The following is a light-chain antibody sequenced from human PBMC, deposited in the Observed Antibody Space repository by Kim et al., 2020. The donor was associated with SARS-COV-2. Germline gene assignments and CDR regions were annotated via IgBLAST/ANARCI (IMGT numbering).Light chain of an antibody. CDR3: VLYMGSGIWV. Sequence: GATVTLPCVLSPGSVATNYFPSCYQQTPGQAPRTLIYGTNPRSSGVPDRFSGSILGNNAALTITGAQADDESDYYGVLYMGSGIWVFGGGTQLTVL. CDR1: PGSVATNYF. V-gene: IGLV8-61*01. CDR2: GTN. J-gene: IGLJ3*02.